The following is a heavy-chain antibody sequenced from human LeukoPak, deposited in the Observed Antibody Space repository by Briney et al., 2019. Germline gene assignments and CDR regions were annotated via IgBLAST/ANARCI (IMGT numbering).Heavy chain of an antibody. V-gene: IGHV3-23*01. D-gene: IGHD2-2*01. CDR1: GFSFSNHA. J-gene: IGHJ4*02. CDR3: ARDPTADDY. Sequence: GGSLRLSCAASGFSFSNHAMSWVRQAPGKGLEWVSGISENGGSTPYADSVKGRFTISRDNAKNSLFLQMNSLRAEDTAIYYCARDPTADDYWGQGTLVTVSS. CDR2: ISENGGST.